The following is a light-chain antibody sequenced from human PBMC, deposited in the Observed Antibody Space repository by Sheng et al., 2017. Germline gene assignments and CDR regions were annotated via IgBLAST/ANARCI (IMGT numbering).Light chain of an antibody. CDR1: QSISNY. V-gene: IGKV1-39*01. Sequence: DIQMTQSPSSLSASVGDRVTITCRASQSISNYLNWYQQKPGKAPKLLIYAASSLQSGVPSTFSGSGSGTDFTLTISSLQLEDFATYYCQQTYSDSQNSFGGGTEVGIK. CDR3: QQTYSDSQNS. J-gene: IGKJ4*01. CDR2: AAS.